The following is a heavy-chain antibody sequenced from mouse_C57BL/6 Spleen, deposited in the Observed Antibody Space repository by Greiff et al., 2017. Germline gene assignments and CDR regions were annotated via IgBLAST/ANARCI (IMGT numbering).Heavy chain of an antibody. V-gene: IGHV1-76*01. CDR1: GYTFTDYY. CDR3: ARGDLFYAMDY. CDR2: IYPGSGNT. Sequence: QVQLKQSGAELVRPGASVKLSCKASGYTFTDYYINWVKQRPGQGLEWIARIYPGSGNTYYNEKFKGKATLTAEKSSSTAYMQLSSLTSEDSAVYFCARGDLFYAMDYWGQGTSVTVSS. J-gene: IGHJ4*01.